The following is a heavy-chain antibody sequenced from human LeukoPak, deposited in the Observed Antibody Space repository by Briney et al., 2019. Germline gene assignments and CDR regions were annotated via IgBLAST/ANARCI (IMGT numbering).Heavy chain of an antibody. D-gene: IGHD3-22*01. V-gene: IGHV3-30*18. CDR1: GFTFNSFG. J-gene: IGHJ3*02. CDR2: ISYDGSNK. CDR3: AKDYDSSGWAAFDI. Sequence: GGSLRLSCAASGFTFNSFGMHWVRQAPGKGLEWVVVISYDGSNKYFADSVKGRFTISRDNSKNTLYLQMNSLRAEDTAVYYCAKDYDSSGWAAFDIWGQGTMVTVSS.